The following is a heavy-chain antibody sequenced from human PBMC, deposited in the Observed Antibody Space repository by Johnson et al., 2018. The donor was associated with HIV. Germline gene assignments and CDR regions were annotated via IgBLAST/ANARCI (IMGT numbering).Heavy chain of an antibody. CDR3: ARATYADSRDDAFDI. J-gene: IGHJ3*02. D-gene: IGHD3-22*01. CDR2: ISYDGSNK. CDR1: GFTFSSYA. V-gene: IGHV3-30*04. Sequence: QVQLVESGGGVVQPGRSLRLSCAASGFTFSSYAMHWVRQAPGKGLEWVAVISYDGSNKYYADSVKGRFTISRDNSKNTLYLQMNSLRAEDTAVYYCARATYADSRDDAFDIWGQGTMVTVSS.